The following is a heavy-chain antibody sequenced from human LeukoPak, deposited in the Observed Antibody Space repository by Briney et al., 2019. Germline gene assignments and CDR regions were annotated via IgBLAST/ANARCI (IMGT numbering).Heavy chain of an antibody. V-gene: IGHV4-39*01. CDR1: GGSISSNTYY. J-gene: IGHJ2*01. D-gene: IGHD2-2*01. CDR2: IYHSGNT. CDR3: AEGIVVVPGGRCFDL. Sequence: KSSETLSLTCTVSGGSISSNTYYWGWIRQPPGKGLEWIGNIYHSGNTYYNPSLKSRVTIFGDTSKNRFSLKLSSVTAADTAVYYCAEGIVVVPGGRCFDLWGRGTLVTVSS.